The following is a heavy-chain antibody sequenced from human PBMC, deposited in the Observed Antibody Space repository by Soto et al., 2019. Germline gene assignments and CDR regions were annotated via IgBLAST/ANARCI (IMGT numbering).Heavy chain of an antibody. CDR1: GDTFTDYY. CDR3: ARESGGATATLDYYYFYMDV. V-gene: IGHV1-2*04. CDR2: INPNSGVT. J-gene: IGHJ6*03. Sequence: QVQLVQSGAEVKKPGASVTVSCRSSGDTFTDYYMHWVRQAPGQGLEWMGWINPNSGVTKYAQKFQGWVTMTRDTSSRTVYMQLSRLRSDDTAVYYCARESGGATATLDYYYFYMDVGGTGTTVTVSS. D-gene: IGHD5-12*01.